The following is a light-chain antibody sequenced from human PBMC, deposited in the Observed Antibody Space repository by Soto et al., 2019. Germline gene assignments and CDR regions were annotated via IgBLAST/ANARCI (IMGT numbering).Light chain of an antibody. CDR3: QQYGSSSGT. CDR1: QSVSSDY. Sequence: EIVLTQSPGTLSLSPGERATLSCRASQSVSSDYLAWYQQKPGQAPRLLIYGASSRATGIPDRFSGSGSGTDFTLTISRLEPEDFAVYYCQQYGSSSGTLGQGTKLEIK. CDR2: GAS. J-gene: IGKJ2*01. V-gene: IGKV3-20*01.